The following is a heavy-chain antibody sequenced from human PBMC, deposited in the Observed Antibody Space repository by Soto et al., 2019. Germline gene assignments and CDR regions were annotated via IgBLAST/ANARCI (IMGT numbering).Heavy chain of an antibody. CDR1: GYTFTSYA. Sequence: QVQLVQSGAEVKKPGASVKVSCKASGYTFTSYAMHWVRQAPGQRLEWMGWINAGNGNTKYSQKFQGRVAITRDTSASTGYMELSSLRSEDRVVYFCARGVGLYSNYDYWGQGTLVTVSS. CDR3: ARGVGLYSNYDY. CDR2: INAGNGNT. V-gene: IGHV1-3*01. D-gene: IGHD2-2*02. J-gene: IGHJ4*02.